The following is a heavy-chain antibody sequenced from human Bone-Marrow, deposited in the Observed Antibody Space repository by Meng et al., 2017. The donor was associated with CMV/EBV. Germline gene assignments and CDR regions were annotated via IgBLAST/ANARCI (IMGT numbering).Heavy chain of an antibody. V-gene: IGHV1-18*01. Sequence: ASVKVSCKASGYTFTSYGISWVRQAPGQGLEWMGWISAYNGNTNYAQKLQGRVTMTTDTSTSTAYMELRNLRNDDTAVYYCARDSDFNYYDFWSGYYTGGLGMAVWGQGNRVNVSS. CDR2: ISAYNGNT. CDR1: GYTFTSYG. J-gene: IGHJ6*02. CDR3: ARDSDFNYYDFWSGYYTGGLGMAV. D-gene: IGHD3-3*01.